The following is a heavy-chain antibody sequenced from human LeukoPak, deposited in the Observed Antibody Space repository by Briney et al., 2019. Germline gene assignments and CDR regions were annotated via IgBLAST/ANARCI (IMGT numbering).Heavy chain of an antibody. CDR2: IRYDGSTK. D-gene: IGHD2-2*01. CDR3: AKDNPIEEVPGLGPGQ. V-gene: IGHV3-30*02. CDR1: GFTFSSYA. Sequence: PGGSLRLSCAASGFTFSSYAMSWVRQAPGKGLEWVAFIRYDGSTKLYADSMKGRFTISRVNSKNTLWLQMNSVRTEDTAVYCCAKDNPIEEVPGLGPGQWGQGTLVTVSS. J-gene: IGHJ4*02.